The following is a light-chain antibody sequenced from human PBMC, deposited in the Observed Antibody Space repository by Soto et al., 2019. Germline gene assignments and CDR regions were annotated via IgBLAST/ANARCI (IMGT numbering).Light chain of an antibody. CDR3: SSSTNCRTLL. V-gene: IGLV2-14*01. CDR2: DVS. Sequence: QSALTQPASVSGSPGQSITISCTGTSSDVGGYNYVSWYQQHPGKAPKLMIYDVSNRPSGVSNRFSGSKSGNTASLTISGLKAAYEADDHCSSSTNCRTLLFGGGTNLT. J-gene: IGLJ2*01. CDR1: SSDVGGYNY.